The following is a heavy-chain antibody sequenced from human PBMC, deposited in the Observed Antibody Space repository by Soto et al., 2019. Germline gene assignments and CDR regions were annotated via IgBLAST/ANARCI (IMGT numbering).Heavy chain of an antibody. CDR3: ASDLVPPSPYDSSGYSYDLDY. J-gene: IGHJ4*02. Sequence: QVQLVQSGAEVKKPGSSVKVSCKASGGTFSSYAISLVRQAPGQGLEWMGGIIPIFGTANYAQKFQGRVTITADESTSTAYMKLGSLRSEDTAVYYCASDLVPPSPYDSSGYSYDLDYWGQGTLVTVSS. D-gene: IGHD3-22*01. CDR2: IIPIFGTA. V-gene: IGHV1-69*01. CDR1: GGTFSSYA.